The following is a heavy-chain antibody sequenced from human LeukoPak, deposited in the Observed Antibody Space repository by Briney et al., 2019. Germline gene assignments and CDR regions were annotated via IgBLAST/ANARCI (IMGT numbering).Heavy chain of an antibody. D-gene: IGHD1-14*01. Sequence: GGSLRLSCAASGVTFSSYAMSWVRQAPGKGLEWVSAISGSGGSTYYADSVKGRFTISRDNSKNTLYLQMNSLRAEDTAVYYCVQDGPQLVSPPYYFDYWGQGTLVTVSS. CDR2: ISGSGGST. J-gene: IGHJ4*02. CDR3: VQDGPQLVSPPYYFDY. V-gene: IGHV3-23*01. CDR1: GVTFSSYA.